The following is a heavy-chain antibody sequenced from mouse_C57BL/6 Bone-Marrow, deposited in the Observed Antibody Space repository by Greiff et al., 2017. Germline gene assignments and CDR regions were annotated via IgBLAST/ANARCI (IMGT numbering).Heavy chain of an antibody. J-gene: IGHJ2*01. V-gene: IGHV1-80*01. CDR3: TRDLDYFDY. Sequence: VQLQQSGAELAKPGASVKISCKVSGYAFSTYCMNWVKQRPGKGLAWIGQIYPGDGDTNYNGKFKGKATLTADKSSSTAYMQLSSLTSEDSAVYCCTRDLDYFDYWRQGTTLTVSS. CDR2: IYPGDGDT. CDR1: GYAFSTYC.